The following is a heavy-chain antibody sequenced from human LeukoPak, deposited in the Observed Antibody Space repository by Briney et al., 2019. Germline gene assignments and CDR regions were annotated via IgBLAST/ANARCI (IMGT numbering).Heavy chain of an antibody. CDR1: GFTFSSYW. Sequence: GGSLRLSCAASGFTFSSYWMSWVRQAPGKGLEWVANIKQDGSEKYYVDSVKGRFTISRDNAKNSLYLQMNSLRAEETGVYYWGRGGGIAARPFDYWGQGTLVTVSS. D-gene: IGHD6-6*01. CDR2: IKQDGSEK. V-gene: IGHV3-7*04. CDR3: GRGGGIAARPFDY. J-gene: IGHJ4*02.